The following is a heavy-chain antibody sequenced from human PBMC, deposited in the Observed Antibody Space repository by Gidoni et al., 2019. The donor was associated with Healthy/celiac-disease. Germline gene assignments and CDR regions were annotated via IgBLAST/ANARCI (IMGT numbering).Heavy chain of an antibody. D-gene: IGHD1-26*01. Sequence: QLQLQESGPGLVKPSETLSLTCTVSGGSISSSSYYWGWIRQPPGKGLEWIGSIYYSGSTYYNPSLKSRVTISVDTSKNQFSLKLSSVTAADTAVYYCARDLRWELLGNWFDPWGQGTLVTVSS. CDR3: ARDLRWELLGNWFDP. J-gene: IGHJ5*02. CDR1: GGSISSSSYY. CDR2: IYYSGST. V-gene: IGHV4-39*07.